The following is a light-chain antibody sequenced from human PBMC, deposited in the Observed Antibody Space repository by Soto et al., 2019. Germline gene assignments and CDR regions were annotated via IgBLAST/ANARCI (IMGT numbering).Light chain of an antibody. CDR3: QHYNSYSYS. CDR2: DAS. V-gene: IGKV1-5*01. CDR1: QSISSW. J-gene: IGKJ2*01. Sequence: DIQMTQSPSTLSASVGDRVTITCRASQSISSWLAWYQQKPGKAPKLLIYDASSLESGVPSRFSGSGSGTEFTISISRLQPDDFATYYSQHYNSYSYSFGPGTKLEIK.